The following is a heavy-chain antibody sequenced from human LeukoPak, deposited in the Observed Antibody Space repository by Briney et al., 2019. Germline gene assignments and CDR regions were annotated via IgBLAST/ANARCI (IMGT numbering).Heavy chain of an antibody. V-gene: IGHV1-2*02. D-gene: IGHD6-19*01. CDR1: GYTFTGYY. CDR2: INPNSGGT. J-gene: IGHJ4*02. Sequence: ASVKVSCKASGYTFTGYYMHWVRQAPGQGLEWMGWINPNSGGTNYAQKFQGRVTMTRDTSISTAYMELSRLRSDDTAVYYCARDSSGWYYLGYWGQGTLVIVSS. CDR3: ARDSSGWYYLGY.